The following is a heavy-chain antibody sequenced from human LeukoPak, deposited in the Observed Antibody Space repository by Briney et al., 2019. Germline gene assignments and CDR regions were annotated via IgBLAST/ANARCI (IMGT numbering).Heavy chain of an antibody. V-gene: IGHV4-61*02. CDR1: SGSISSGSYY. CDR2: IYTSGST. Sequence: SETLSLTCTVSSGSISSGSYYWSWIRQPAGKGLEWIGRIYTSGSTNYNPSLKSRVTISVDTSKNQFSLKVSSVTAADTAVYYCARSPDILTGYSWFDPWGQGTLVTVSS. J-gene: IGHJ5*02. CDR3: ARSPDILTGYSWFDP. D-gene: IGHD3-9*01.